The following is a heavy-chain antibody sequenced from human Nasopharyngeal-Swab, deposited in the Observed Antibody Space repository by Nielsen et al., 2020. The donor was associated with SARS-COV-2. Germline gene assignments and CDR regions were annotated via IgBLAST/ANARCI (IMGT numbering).Heavy chain of an antibody. CDR3: AGGSSQTSFDY. J-gene: IGHJ4*02. CDR2: IWYDGSNT. Sequence: GESLKISCEASGFDFNNYGMHWVRQAPGKGLEWVANIWYDGSNTYLADSVKGRFTISRDNSKNTLFLHMSSLRAEDTALYFCAGGSSQTSFDYWGQGTLVTVSS. V-gene: IGHV3-33*01. D-gene: IGHD3-16*01. CDR1: GFDFNNYG.